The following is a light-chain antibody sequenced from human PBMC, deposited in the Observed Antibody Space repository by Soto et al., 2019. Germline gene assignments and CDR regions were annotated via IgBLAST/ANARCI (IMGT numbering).Light chain of an antibody. CDR3: AAWDDSLTAVL. Sequence: QSVLTQPPSVSGAPGQRVTISCTGSSSNIGAGYDVHWYQQLPGTAPKLLIYGNSNRPSGVPDRFSGSKSGTSASLAITGLQAEDEADYYCAAWDDSLTAVLFGGGTKVTVL. J-gene: IGLJ3*02. V-gene: IGLV1-40*01. CDR2: GNS. CDR1: SSNIGAGYD.